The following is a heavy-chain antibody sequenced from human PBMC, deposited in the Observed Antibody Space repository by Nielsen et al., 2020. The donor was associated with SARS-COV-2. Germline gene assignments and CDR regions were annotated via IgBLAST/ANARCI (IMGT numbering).Heavy chain of an antibody. J-gene: IGHJ6*02. D-gene: IGHD6-13*01. Sequence: WIRQPPGKELEWVSIIYSGGTTHYADSVKGRFTISRHNSKNTLYLQMNSLRAEDTAVYYCARGVTIAAAGTYYYYGMDVWGQGTTVTVSS. V-gene: IGHV3-53*04. CDR2: IYSGGTT. CDR3: ARGVTIAAAGTYYYYGMDV.